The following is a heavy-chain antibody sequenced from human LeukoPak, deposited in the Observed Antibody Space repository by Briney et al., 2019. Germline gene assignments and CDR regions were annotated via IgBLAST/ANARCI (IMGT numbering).Heavy chain of an antibody. CDR3: ARGGIKVSTGPRSFDY. V-gene: IGHV4-59*01. Sequence: SETLSLTFTVSGGYITVYYWSWIRQPPGKGREWVGYNCYSGNANYNPSLKSRVTISVDTSNTQYSLRLSSVTAADTAMYYCARGGIKVSTGPRSFDYWGQGTLVTVSS. CDR2: NCYSGNA. CDR1: GGYITVYY. J-gene: IGHJ4*02. D-gene: IGHD1-14*01.